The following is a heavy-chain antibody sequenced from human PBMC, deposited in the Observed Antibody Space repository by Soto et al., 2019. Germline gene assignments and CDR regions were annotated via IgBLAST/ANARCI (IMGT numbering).Heavy chain of an antibody. V-gene: IGHV1-46*03. J-gene: IGHJ3*02. CDR2: INPSGGST. CDR3: ARGVGCSSTSCHPLRAFDI. D-gene: IGHD2-2*01. CDR1: GYTFTSYD. Sequence: ASVKVSCKASGYTFTSYDIHWVRQAPGQGLEWMGIINPSGGSTSYAQKFQGRVTMTRDTSTSTVYMELSSLRSEDTAVYYCARGVGCSSTSCHPLRAFDIWGQGTMVTVSS.